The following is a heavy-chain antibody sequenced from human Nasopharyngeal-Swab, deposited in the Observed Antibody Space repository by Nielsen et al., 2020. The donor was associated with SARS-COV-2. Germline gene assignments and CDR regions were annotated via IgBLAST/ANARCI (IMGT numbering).Heavy chain of an antibody. CDR3: ARSVGSFYGQGAFDI. CDR1: GFTFGDYA. J-gene: IGHJ3*02. Sequence: GGLRRRSCKTSGFTFGDYALSWFRQAPGKGLEGVGFIGSKTYGGAPEYAASVKGRFTISRDGAESIAYLQMNSLETEDTGVYYCARSVGSFYGQGAFDIWGQGTMVTVSS. D-gene: IGHD1-26*01. V-gene: IGHV3-49*01. CDR2: IGSKTYGGAP.